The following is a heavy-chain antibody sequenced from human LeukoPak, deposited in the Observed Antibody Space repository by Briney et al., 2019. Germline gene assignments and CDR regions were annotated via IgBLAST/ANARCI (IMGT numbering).Heavy chain of an antibody. CDR1: GCTFSSYA. CDR2: MIPIFGTA. D-gene: IGHD1-26*01. Sequence: GASVKVSCKASGCTFSSYAISWVRQAPGQGLEWMGRMIPIFGTANYAQKFQGRVTITTDESTSTAYMELSSLRSEDTAVYYCARDRVSGSYSGYFDYWGQGTLVTVSS. J-gene: IGHJ4*02. V-gene: IGHV1-69*05. CDR3: ARDRVSGSYSGYFDY.